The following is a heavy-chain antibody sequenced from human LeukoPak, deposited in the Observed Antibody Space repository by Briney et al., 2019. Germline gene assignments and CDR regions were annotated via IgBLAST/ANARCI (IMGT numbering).Heavy chain of an antibody. D-gene: IGHD6-13*01. CDR2: ITPILGIA. J-gene: IGHJ5*02. CDR3: ARGSSSWYVFDP. V-gene: IGHV1-69*02. CDR1: GGTFSSYT. Sequence: SVKVSCKASGGTFSSYTISWVRQAPGQGLEWMGRITPILGIANYAQKFQGRVTITADKSTSTAYMELSSLRSEDTAVYYCARGSSSWYVFDPWGQGTLVTVSS.